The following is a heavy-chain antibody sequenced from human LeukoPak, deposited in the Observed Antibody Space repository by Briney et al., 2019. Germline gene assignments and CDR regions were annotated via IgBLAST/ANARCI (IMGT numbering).Heavy chain of an antibody. CDR1: GFTFTSSA. J-gene: IGHJ3*02. V-gene: IGHV1-58*02. CDR2: IVVGSGNT. Sequence: SVKVSCKASGFTFTSSAMQWVRQARGQRLEWIGWIVVGSGNTNYAQKFQERVTITQDMSTSTAYMELSSLRSEDTAVYYCAAGTPNIVAHDAFDIWGQGTMVTVSS. CDR3: AAGTPNIVAHDAFDI. D-gene: IGHD5-12*01.